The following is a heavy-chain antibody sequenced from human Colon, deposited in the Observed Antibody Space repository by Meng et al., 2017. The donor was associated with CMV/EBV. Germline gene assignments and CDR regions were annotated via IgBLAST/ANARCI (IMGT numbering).Heavy chain of an antibody. CDR3: GTFGGDFDY. D-gene: IGHD3-3*01. J-gene: IGHJ4*02. CDR1: GYTFTGYL. CDR2: INPYSGDT. Sequence: QVHLMRSGAEMREPGASVKVSCKASGYTFTGYLIHWVRQAPGQGLEWMGWINPYSGDTIYAQKFEVGVTMTRDASITTAYLELSSLKSDDTAVYYCGTFGGDFDYWGQGTLVTVSS. V-gene: IGHV1-2*02.